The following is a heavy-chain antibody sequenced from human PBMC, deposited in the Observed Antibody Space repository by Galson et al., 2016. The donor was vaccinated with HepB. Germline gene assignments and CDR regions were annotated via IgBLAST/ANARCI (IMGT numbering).Heavy chain of an antibody. CDR3: ARRGAEAADGYYYHDMDV. CDR1: GYTFSKYW. CDR2: IYPSASNA. Sequence: QSGAEVKKSGESLKISCQGSGYTFSKYWVVWVRQMPGKGLEWMGIIYPSASNARYSPSFQGQVTISADKSTSTTYLQWRSLKTSDTATYYCARRGAEAADGYYYHDMDVWGQGVLVIVSS. D-gene: IGHD3-16*01. J-gene: IGHJ6*02. V-gene: IGHV5-51*01.